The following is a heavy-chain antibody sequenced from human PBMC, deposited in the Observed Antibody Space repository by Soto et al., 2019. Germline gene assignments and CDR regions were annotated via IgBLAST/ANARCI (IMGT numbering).Heavy chain of an antibody. CDR2: MNTDGRVK. CDR1: GFTFSASW. J-gene: IGHJ4*02. Sequence: GSLRLSCAASGFTFSASWMNWVRQTPGKGPEWVANMNTDGRVKNYAESVRGRFTISRDNAKNSLYLQMNSLRAEGTAVYSCARGYDYLIDYWGQGTPVTVSS. CDR3: ARGYDYLIDY. V-gene: IGHV3-7*01. D-gene: IGHD3-22*01.